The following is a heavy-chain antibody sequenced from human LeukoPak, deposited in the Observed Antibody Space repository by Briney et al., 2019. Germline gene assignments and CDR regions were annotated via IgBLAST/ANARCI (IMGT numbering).Heavy chain of an antibody. CDR1: GYTFTNYD. V-gene: IGHV1-8*01. CDR3: AREGLDY. J-gene: IGHJ4*02. Sequence: ASVKVSCKASGYTFTNYDINWVRQATGQGLEWMGYKNPNSGNSAYAQKFQGRVTISTDASITTAYMELSGLRSEDTALYYCAREGLDYWGQGTLVTVSS. CDR2: KNPNSGNS.